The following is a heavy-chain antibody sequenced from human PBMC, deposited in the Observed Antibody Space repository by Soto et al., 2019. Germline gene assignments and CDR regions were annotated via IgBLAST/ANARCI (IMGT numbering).Heavy chain of an antibody. V-gene: IGHV1-18*01. CDR1: GYTFSNYG. D-gene: IGHD2-2*01. J-gene: IGHJ5*02. Sequence: ASVKVSCKTSGYTFSNYGITWVRQAPGQPLGWLGWISLYSDGTNYAQKFQGRVSMTTDTSTTTAYMEPRSLRSDDTAVYYCARVVPGAEAWFGPRGQGTLVTVSS. CDR3: ARVVPGAEAWFGP. CDR2: ISLYSDGT.